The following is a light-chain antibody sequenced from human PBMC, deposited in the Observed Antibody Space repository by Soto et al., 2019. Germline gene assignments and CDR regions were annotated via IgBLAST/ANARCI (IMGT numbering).Light chain of an antibody. Sequence: QSVLTQPASVSGSPGQSITISCTGTSSDVGDYNYVSWYQQHPGKAPKLMIYDVSNRPSGVSNRFSGSKSGNTASLTISGLQAEDEADYYCNSYTSTNNYVFGTWTKLTVL. CDR2: DVS. V-gene: IGLV2-14*01. CDR3: NSYTSTNNYV. CDR1: SSDVGDYNY. J-gene: IGLJ1*01.